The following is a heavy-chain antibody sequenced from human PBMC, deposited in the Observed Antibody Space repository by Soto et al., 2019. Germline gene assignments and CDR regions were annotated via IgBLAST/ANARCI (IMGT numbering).Heavy chain of an antibody. CDR1: GYTFTSYG. D-gene: IGHD3-3*01. CDR3: ASNDFWSGYHARFDY. V-gene: IGHV1-18*01. J-gene: IGHJ4*02. CDR2: ISAYNGNT. Sequence: GASVKVSCKASGYTFTSYGISWVRQAPGQGLEWMGWISAYNGNTNYAQKLQGRVTMTTDTSTSTAYMELRSLRSDDTAVYYCASNDFWSGYHARFDYWGQGTLVTVSS.